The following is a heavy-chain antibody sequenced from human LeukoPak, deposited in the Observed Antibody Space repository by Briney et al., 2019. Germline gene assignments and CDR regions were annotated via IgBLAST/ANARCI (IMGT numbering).Heavy chain of an antibody. J-gene: IGHJ5*02. D-gene: IGHD4-17*01. CDR3: ARHSLRIVFDP. Sequence: KSSETLSLNCTVSGGSISSYYWSWIRRPPGKGLEWIGNIYYSGSTNYNPSLKSRVTISVDTSKNQFSLKLSSVTAADTAVYYCARHSLRIVFDPWGQGTLVTVSS. CDR1: GGSISSYY. CDR2: IYYSGST. V-gene: IGHV4-59*08.